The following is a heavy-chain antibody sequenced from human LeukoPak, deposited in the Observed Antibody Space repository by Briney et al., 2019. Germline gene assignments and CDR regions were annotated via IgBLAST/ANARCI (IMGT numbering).Heavy chain of an antibody. V-gene: IGHV3-74*01. D-gene: IGHD5-12*01. CDR2: IRSDGSST. Sequence: GGSLRLSCAASGFTFSSYWMHWVRQPPGKGLVWVSRIRSDGSSTNYADSAKGRFTISRDNAKNTLYLQMNSLRDEDTAMYYCARAMRGDAFDIWGQGTMVTVSS. CDR1: GFTFSSYW. CDR3: ARAMRGDAFDI. J-gene: IGHJ3*02.